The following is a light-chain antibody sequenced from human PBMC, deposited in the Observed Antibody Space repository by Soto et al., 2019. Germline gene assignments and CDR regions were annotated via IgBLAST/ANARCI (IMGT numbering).Light chain of an antibody. CDR1: SSDVGGYNF. CDR3: NSFTSSSTPYV. V-gene: IGLV2-14*01. CDR2: DVS. J-gene: IGLJ1*01. Sequence: QLVLTQPASVSGSPGQSITISCTGTSSDVGGYNFVSWFQQHPGKAPELMIYDVSNRPSGVSNRFSGSKSGNTASLTISGLQAEDEADYYCNSFTSSSTPYVFGTGTKLTVL.